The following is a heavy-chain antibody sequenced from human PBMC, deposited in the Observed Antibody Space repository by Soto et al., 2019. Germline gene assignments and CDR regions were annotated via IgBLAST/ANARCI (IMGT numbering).Heavy chain of an antibody. J-gene: IGHJ4*02. CDR3: ARGARIAAAGTSDY. V-gene: IGHV3-48*02. D-gene: IGHD6-13*01. Sequence: GGSLRLSCAASGFTFSSYSMNWVRQAPGKGLEWVSYISSSSSTIFYTDSVKGRFTISRDNAKNSLYLQMNSLRDEDTAVYYCARGARIAAAGTSDYWGQGTLVTVSS. CDR1: GFTFSSYS. CDR2: ISSSSSTI.